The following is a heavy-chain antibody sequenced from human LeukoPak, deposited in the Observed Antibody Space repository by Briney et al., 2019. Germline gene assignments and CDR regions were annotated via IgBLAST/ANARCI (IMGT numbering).Heavy chain of an antibody. D-gene: IGHD3-22*01. CDR3: AKGKDSSGYYYGNWFDP. CDR1: GFTFSSYA. V-gene: IGHV3-23*01. CDR2: ISGSGGST. Sequence: GGSLRLSCAASGFTFSSYAMSWVRQAPGKGLEWVSAISGSGGSTYYADSVKGRFTISRDNSKNTLYLQMNSLRAEDTAVYYCAKGKDSSGYYYGNWFDPWGQGTLVTVSS. J-gene: IGHJ5*02.